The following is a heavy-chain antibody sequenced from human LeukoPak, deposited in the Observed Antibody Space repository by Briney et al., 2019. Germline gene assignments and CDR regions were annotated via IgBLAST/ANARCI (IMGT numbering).Heavy chain of an antibody. J-gene: IGHJ4*02. D-gene: IGHD4-11*01. V-gene: IGHV4-31*03. Sequence: NPSETLSLTCTVSGVSISSGGYYWSLIRQHPGKDLEWIGYIYYSGSTYYNPSLKSRLTISLDTSNNQFSLKLSSVTAADTAVYYCARGPVRDYSNYWGQGTLVTVSS. CDR3: ARGPVRDYSNY. CDR1: GVSISSGGYY. CDR2: IYYSGST.